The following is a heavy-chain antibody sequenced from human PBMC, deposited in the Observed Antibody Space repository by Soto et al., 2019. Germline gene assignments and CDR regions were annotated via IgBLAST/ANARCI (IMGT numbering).Heavy chain of an antibody. CDR3: AATQGYCSGGSCYPY. D-gene: IGHD2-15*01. CDR2: IIPILGIA. V-gene: IGHV1-69*02. J-gene: IGHJ4*02. CDR1: GGTFSSYT. Sequence: QVQLVQSGAEVKKPGSSVKVSCKASGGTFSSYTISWVRQAPGQGLEWMGRIIPILGIANYAQKFQGRVTITADKFTRKAYMELSSLRSEDTAVYYCAATQGYCSGGSCYPYWGQGTLVTVSS.